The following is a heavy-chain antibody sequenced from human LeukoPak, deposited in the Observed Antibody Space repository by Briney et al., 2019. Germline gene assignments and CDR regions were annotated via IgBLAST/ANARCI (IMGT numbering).Heavy chain of an antibody. J-gene: IGHJ5*02. CDR3: ARPYYYDSRIDP. D-gene: IGHD3-22*01. V-gene: IGHV4-30-4*01. CDR1: GGSSSSGDYY. Sequence: PSETLSLTGTVSGGSSSSGDYYWSWIRQPPGKGLEWIPYMYYSGSTYYNPSLKSRVTMSAETSKNQLSLKLSSVTPADAAVYYCARPYYYDSRIDPWGQGILVSVSS. CDR2: MYYSGST.